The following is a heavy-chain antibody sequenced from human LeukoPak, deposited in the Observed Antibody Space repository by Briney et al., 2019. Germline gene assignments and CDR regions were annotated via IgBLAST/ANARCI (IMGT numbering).Heavy chain of an antibody. CDR3: AIHIVVVPAAKKKIWFDP. CDR1: GGSFSGYG. V-gene: IGHV4-34*01. J-gene: IGHJ5*02. CDR2: IYHNESA. Sequence: SETLSLTCAVSGGSFSGYGWCWIRQPPGKGLEWIGVIYHNESANYNPPLKSRVTISLDTSKNQYSLKLSAVTAADTAVYYCAIHIVVVPAAKKKIWFDPWGQGTLVTVSS. D-gene: IGHD2-2*01.